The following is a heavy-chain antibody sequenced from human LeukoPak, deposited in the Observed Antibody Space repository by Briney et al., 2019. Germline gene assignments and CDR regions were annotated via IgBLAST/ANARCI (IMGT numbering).Heavy chain of an antibody. D-gene: IGHD2-15*01. V-gene: IGHV4-31*03. Sequence: NPSQTLSLTCTVSGGSISSGGYYWSWIRQHPGKGLEWIGYIYYSGSTYYNPSLKSRVTISVDTSKNQFSLKLSSVTAADTAVYYCAKAPAVSCSGPSCYPLDYWGQGTLVTVSS. CDR2: IYYSGST. J-gene: IGHJ4*02. CDR3: AKAPAVSCSGPSCYPLDY. CDR1: GGSISSGGYY.